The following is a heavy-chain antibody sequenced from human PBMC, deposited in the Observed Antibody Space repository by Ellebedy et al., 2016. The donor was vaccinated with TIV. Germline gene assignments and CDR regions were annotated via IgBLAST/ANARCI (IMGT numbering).Heavy chain of an antibody. D-gene: IGHD1-26*01. CDR3: ARNNGGSFTGGFDI. V-gene: IGHV3-11*06. Sequence: GESLKISCGASGFTFSDYYMSWIRQSPGRGLEWLSYISPSSSYTNYAYSVKGRFTISRDSAKNSLFLPMDRLRPDDTAVYFCARNNGGSFTGGFDIWGQGTRLTVSA. CDR1: GFTFSDYY. J-gene: IGHJ3*02. CDR2: ISPSSSYT.